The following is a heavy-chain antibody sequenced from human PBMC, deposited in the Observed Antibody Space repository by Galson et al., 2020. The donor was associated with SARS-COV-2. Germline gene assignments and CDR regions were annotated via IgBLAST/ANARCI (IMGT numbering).Heavy chain of an antibody. V-gene: IGHV1-2*02. Sequence: GESLKISCKASGYTFTGYYMHWVRQAPGQGLEWMGWINPNSGGTNYAQKFQGRVTMTRDTSISTAYMELSRLRSDDTAVYYCARESGSGWYPYYYYYMDVWGKGTTVTISS. CDR3: ARESGSGWYPYYYYYMDV. CDR2: INPNSGGT. CDR1: GYTFTGYY. D-gene: IGHD6-19*01. J-gene: IGHJ6*03.